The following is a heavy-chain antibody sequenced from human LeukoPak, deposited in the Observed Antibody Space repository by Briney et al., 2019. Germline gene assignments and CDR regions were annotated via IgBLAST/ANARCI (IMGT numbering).Heavy chain of an antibody. D-gene: IGHD1/OR15-1a*01. J-gene: IGHJ4*02. CDR1: GFTFSRYW. CDR2: IKEDGSEK. CDR3: ARGLIGTGGIDF. Sequence: GGSLRLSCAVSGFTFSRYWMNWVRQAPGKGLDWVANIKEDGSEKNYVDSVKGRFTTSRDNALNSVFLQMDSLRVEDTALYFCARGLIGTGGIDFWGQGTLVTVSS. V-gene: IGHV3-7*01.